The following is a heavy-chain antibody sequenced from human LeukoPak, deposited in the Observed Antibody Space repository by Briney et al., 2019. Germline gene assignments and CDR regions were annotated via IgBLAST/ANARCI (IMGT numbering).Heavy chain of an antibody. D-gene: IGHD3-10*01. CDR1: GDSITSNF. Sequence: PSETLSLTCTVSGDSITSNFWTWIRQPAGKGLEWIGFISHSGTSSYSPSLQSRVTMSVDPSKNQFSLKLNSVTAADPAVYYCARSITMGYADWFDPWGQGTLVTVSS. CDR3: ARSITMGYADWFDP. V-gene: IGHV4-59*01. CDR2: ISHSGTS. J-gene: IGHJ5*02.